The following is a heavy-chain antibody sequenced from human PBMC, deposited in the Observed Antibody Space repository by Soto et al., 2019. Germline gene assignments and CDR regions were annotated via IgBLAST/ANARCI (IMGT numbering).Heavy chain of an antibody. CDR2: INFDGSSI. CDR1: GFSFSSYR. Sequence: PGGSLRLSCTASGFSFSSYRMHWVRQAPGEGLVWVSRINFDGSSITYADSVKGRFTISRDNAKNTLYLQMNSLRAEDTAVYYCARATAYDVLTGPRGQGTLVTVSS. J-gene: IGHJ5*02. D-gene: IGHD3-9*01. CDR3: ARATAYDVLTGP. V-gene: IGHV3-74*01.